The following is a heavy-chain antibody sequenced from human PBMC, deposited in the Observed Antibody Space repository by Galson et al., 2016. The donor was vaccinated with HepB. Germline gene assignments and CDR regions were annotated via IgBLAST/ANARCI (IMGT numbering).Heavy chain of an antibody. D-gene: IGHD6-13*01. V-gene: IGHV4-34*01. CDR2: IDHDGII. CDR1: GGSFSGYY. Sequence: SETLSLTCAVSGGSFSGYYWSWIRQPPGKGLEWIGDIDHDGIITYNPSLKSRVTLSVDTSKRQFSLKVTSVTAADTAFYYCARKGYSSLSYFDLWGRGTLVTASS. J-gene: IGHJ2*01. CDR3: ARKGYSSLSYFDL.